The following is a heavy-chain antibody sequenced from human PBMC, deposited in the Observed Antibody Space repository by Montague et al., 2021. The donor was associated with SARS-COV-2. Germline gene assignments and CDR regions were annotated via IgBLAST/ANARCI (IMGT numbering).Heavy chain of an antibody. D-gene: IGHD3-10*01. CDR3: ARDHGQWFGELWGHGLDV. CDR1: SGSISTDHH. J-gene: IGHJ6*02. CDR2: IYYSGST. V-gene: IGHV4-31*03. Sequence: TLSLTCSVSSGSISTDHHWSWIRQHPMEGLEWIGYIYYSGSTYYNPSFKGRVTISIDTAKNQFSLELTSMTAADTAVYYCARDHGQWFGELWGHGLDVWGQGTTVIVSS.